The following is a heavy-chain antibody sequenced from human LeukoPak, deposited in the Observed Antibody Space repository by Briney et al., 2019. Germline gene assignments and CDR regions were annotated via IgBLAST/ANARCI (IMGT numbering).Heavy chain of an antibody. CDR2: IIPIFGTA. CDR1: GGTFSSYA. CDR3: ARDERAGTGFDY. J-gene: IGHJ4*02. Sequence: ASVKVSCKASGGTFSSYAISWVRQAPGQGLEWMGGIIPIFGTANYAQKFQGRVTITTDESTSTAYMELSSLRSEDTAVYYCARDERAGTGFDYWGQGTLVTVSS. V-gene: IGHV1-69*05. D-gene: IGHD6-19*01.